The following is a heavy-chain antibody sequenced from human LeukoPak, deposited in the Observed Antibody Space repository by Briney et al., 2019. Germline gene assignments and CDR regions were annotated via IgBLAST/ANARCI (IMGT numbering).Heavy chain of an antibody. V-gene: IGHV1-69*06. D-gene: IGHD4-23*01. J-gene: IGHJ4*02. CDR3: ARSLPLTVGDSRDNFDY. Sequence: GASVKVSCKASGGTFSSYAISWVRQAPGQGLEWMGGIIPIFGTANYAQKFQGRVTITADKSTSTAYMELSSLRSDDTAVYYCARSLPLTVGDSRDNFDYWGQGTLVTVSS. CDR1: GGTFSSYA. CDR2: IIPIFGTA.